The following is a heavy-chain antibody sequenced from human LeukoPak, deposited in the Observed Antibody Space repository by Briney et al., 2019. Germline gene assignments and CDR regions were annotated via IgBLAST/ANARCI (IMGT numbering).Heavy chain of an antibody. CDR1: GYTFTSYA. D-gene: IGHD3-3*01. V-gene: IGHV1-3*01. CDR2: INAGNGDT. Sequence: GASVKVSCKASGYTFTSYAMHWVRQAPGQRLEWMGWINAGNGDTKYSRKFQGRVTITRDTSASTAYMELSSLRSEDTAVYYCAREYYDFWSGYYGESNWFDPWGQGTLVTVSS. CDR3: AREYYDFWSGYYGESNWFDP. J-gene: IGHJ5*02.